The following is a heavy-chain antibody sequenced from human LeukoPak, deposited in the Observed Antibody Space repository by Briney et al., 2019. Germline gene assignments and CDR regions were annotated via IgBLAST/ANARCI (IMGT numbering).Heavy chain of an antibody. Sequence: PSETLSLTCAVSGASISSNHYYWGWIRHSPGKGLEWIGSVVHSGSTYYKPSFKTRVTMSPDTSQRKFSLNMTSVTAADTAVYYCARSPVFGVIILHFDCWGQGSLVTVSS. D-gene: IGHD3-3*01. V-gene: IGHV4-39*07. CDR1: GASISSNHYY. J-gene: IGHJ4*02. CDR3: ARSPVFGVIILHFDC. CDR2: VVHSGST.